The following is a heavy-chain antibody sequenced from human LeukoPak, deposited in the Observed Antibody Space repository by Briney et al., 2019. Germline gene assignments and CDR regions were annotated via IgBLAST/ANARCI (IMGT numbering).Heavy chain of an antibody. D-gene: IGHD4-23*01. CDR2: IQYDGRKK. V-gene: IGHV3-30*02. J-gene: IGHJ4*02. CDR1: GFSFSSYG. CDR3: AKDNGNFLTPDW. Sequence: GGSLRLSCVTSGFSFSSYGMHWVRQAPGRGLEWVAFIQYDGRKKLCGDSVKGRCTISRDTSSKTIYLQVDSLRGEDTAVYYCAKDNGNFLTPDWWGRGTLVTVSS.